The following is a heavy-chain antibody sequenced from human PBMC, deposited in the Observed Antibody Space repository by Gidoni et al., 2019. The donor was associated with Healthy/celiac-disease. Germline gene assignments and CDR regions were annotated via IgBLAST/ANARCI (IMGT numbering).Heavy chain of an antibody. D-gene: IGHD3-10*01. V-gene: IGHV3-33*01. Sequence: QVQLVESGGGVVPPGGSLRLSCAASGFTFRSYGMHWVRQAPGKGLEWVAVIWYDGSNKYYEDSVKGRFTISRDNSKNTLYLQMNSLRAEDTAVYYCARDHFRSHGSALDYWGQGTLVTVSS. J-gene: IGHJ4*02. CDR1: GFTFRSYG. CDR3: ARDHFRSHGSALDY. CDR2: IWYDGSNK.